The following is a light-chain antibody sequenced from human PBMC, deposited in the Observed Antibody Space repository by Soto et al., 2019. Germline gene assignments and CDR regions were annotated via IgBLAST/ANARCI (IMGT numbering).Light chain of an antibody. CDR1: SSNIGAGYD. CDR2: GNS. V-gene: IGLV1-40*01. CDR3: QSYDSSLSVGV. Sequence: QSVLTQPPSVSGAPGQRGTISCTGSSSNIGAGYDVHWYQQLPGTAPKLLIYGNSNRPSGVPDRFSGSKSRTSASLAITGLQAEDEADYCCQSYDSSLSVGVFGGGTKLTVL. J-gene: IGLJ3*02.